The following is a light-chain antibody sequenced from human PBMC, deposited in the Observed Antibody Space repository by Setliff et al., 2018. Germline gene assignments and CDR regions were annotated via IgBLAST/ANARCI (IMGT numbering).Light chain of an antibody. CDR2: EVT. V-gene: IGLV2-8*01. J-gene: IGLJ1*01. CDR3: SSYAASYNPYV. CDR1: SRDIGAYKF. Sequence: ALAQPPSASGSPGQSLTISCTGTSRDIGAYKFVSWYQQHPGKAPRLIIYEVTKRPSGVPDRFSGSKSGNTASLTVSGLQAEDEADYYCSSYAASYNPYVFGSGTKVTVL.